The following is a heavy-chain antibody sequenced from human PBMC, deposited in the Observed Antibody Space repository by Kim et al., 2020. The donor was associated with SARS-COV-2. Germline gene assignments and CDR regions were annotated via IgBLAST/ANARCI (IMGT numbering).Heavy chain of an antibody. J-gene: IGHJ4*02. CDR3: AKREKVAGLGYFDY. D-gene: IGHD6-19*01. Sequence: ADSVKGRFTISRDNAKNTLYLQMNSLRAEDTAVYYCAKREKVAGLGYFDYWGQGTLVTVSS. V-gene: IGHV3-23*01.